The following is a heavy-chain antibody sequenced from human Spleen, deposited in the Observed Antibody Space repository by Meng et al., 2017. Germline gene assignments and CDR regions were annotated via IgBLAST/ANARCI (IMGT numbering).Heavy chain of an antibody. J-gene: IGHJ3*02. Sequence: GESLKISCAASGFTFSSYNMHWVRQTPGKGLVWVSRINTDASITTYADSVKGRFTISRDDAKNTVYLQMNSLRAEDTAVYYCARRQTTGVLGDAFDIWGQGTRVTGSS. CDR2: INTDASIT. CDR3: ARRQTTGVLGDAFDI. CDR1: GFTFSSYN. D-gene: IGHD2-8*01. V-gene: IGHV3-74*03.